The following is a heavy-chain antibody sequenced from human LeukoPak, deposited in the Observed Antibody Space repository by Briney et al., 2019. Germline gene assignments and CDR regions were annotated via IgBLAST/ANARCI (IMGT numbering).Heavy chain of an antibody. CDR1: GGSISSGGYY. D-gene: IGHD3-22*01. Sequence: SETLSLTCTVSGGSISSGGYYWSWTRQHPGKGLEWIGYIYYSGSTYYNPSLKSRVTISVDTSKNQFSLKLSSVTAADTAVYYCASGFVINYYDSSGYQSALDYWGQGTLVTVSS. J-gene: IGHJ4*02. CDR2: IYYSGST. CDR3: ASGFVINYYDSSGYQSALDY. V-gene: IGHV4-31*03.